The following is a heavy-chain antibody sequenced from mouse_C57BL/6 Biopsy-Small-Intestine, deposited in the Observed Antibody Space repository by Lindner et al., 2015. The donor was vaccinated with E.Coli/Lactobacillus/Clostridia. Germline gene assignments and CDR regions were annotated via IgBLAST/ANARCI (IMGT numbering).Heavy chain of an antibody. Sequence: VQLQESGAELMKPGASVKLSCKASGYTFTSYDINWVKQRPGQGLEWIGWIYPGSGNTKYNEKFKGKATLTVDTSSSTAYMQLSSLTSEDSAVYFCATTVVAYYFDYWGQGTTLTVSS. CDR3: ATTVVAYYFDY. J-gene: IGHJ2*01. CDR1: GYTFTSYD. V-gene: IGHV1-84*01. CDR2: IYPGSGNT. D-gene: IGHD1-1*01.